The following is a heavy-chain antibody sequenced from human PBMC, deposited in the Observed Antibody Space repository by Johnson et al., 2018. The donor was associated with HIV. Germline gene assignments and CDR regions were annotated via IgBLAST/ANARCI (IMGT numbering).Heavy chain of an antibody. J-gene: IGHJ3*02. CDR2: ISFDGSDK. CDR3: AKERRAPRALDI. Sequence: QVQLVESGGGVVQPGRSLRLSCAASVFTFTSYAMHWVRQAPGKGLEWVAVISFDGSDKYYADSVKGRFTISRDNSKSTLYLQMNSLRPEDTAVYYCAKERRAPRALDIWGQGTMVTVSS. CDR1: VFTFTSYA. V-gene: IGHV3-30*18.